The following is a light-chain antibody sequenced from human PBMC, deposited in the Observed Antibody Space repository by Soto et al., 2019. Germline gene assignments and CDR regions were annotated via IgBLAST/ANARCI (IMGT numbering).Light chain of an antibody. CDR2: GAS. J-gene: IGKJ5*01. CDR3: QQRSSWPAT. V-gene: IGKV3-15*01. Sequence: EIVMTQSPATLSVSPGERATLSCRASQSVSSNLAWYQQKPGQAPRLLIYGASTRATGIPARFSGSGSGTDFTLTISSLEPEDFAVYYCQQRSSWPATFGQGTRLDIK. CDR1: QSVSSN.